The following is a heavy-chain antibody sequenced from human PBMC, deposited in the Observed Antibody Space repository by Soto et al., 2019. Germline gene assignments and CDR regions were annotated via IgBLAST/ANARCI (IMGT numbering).Heavy chain of an antibody. D-gene: IGHD1-26*01. Sequence: EVQLLESGGGLVQPGGSLRLYCAASGFTFSSYAMSWVRQAPGKGLEWVSAISGSGGSTYYADSVQGRFTIPRDNSKNTLYLQMSCLRAEDTGIYYCAKAGWYRGSSFTEYFQHWGLGTLVTVSS. CDR2: ISGSGGST. CDR3: AKAGWYRGSSFTEYFQH. V-gene: IGHV3-23*01. CDR1: GFTFSSYA. J-gene: IGHJ1*01.